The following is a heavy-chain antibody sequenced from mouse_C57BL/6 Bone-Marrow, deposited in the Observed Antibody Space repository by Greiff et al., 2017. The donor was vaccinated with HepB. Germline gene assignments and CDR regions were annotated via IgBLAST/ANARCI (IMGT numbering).Heavy chain of an antibody. J-gene: IGHJ3*01. Sequence: EVQVVGSGGGLVKPGGSLKLSCAASGFTFSSYAMSWVRQTPEKRLEWVATISDGGSYTYYPDNVKGRFTISRDNAKNNLYLQMSHLKSEDTAMYYCASDYGYDEGFAYWGQGTLVTVSA. V-gene: IGHV5-4*01. CDR2: ISDGGSYT. CDR1: GFTFSSYA. CDR3: ASDYGYDEGFAY. D-gene: IGHD2-2*01.